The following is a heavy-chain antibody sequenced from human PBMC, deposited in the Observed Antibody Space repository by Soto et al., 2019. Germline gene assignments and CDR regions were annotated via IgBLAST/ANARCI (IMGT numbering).Heavy chain of an antibody. V-gene: IGHV3-30*18. CDR1: GFTFSSYG. CDR3: AKGSRIDY. J-gene: IGHJ4*02. Sequence: QVQLVESGGGVVQPGRSLRLSCAASGFTFSSYGMHWVRQAPGKGLEWVAVISYDGSNKYYADSVKGRFTISRDNSKNTLYLQMSSLRAEDTAVYYCAKGSRIDYWCQGTLVTVSS. D-gene: IGHD1-26*01. CDR2: ISYDGSNK.